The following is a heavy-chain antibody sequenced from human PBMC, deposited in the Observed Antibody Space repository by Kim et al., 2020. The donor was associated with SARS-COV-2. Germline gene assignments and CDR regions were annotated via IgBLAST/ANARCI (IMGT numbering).Heavy chain of an antibody. Sequence: GGSLRLSCAASGFTFSSYAMHWVRQAPGKGLEWVAVISYDGSNKYYADSVKGRFTISRDNSKNTLYLQMNSLRAEDTAVYYCARDSGAFNYYYYGMDVWGQGTTVTVSS. CDR1: GFTFSSYA. CDR3: ARDSGAFNYYYYGMDV. J-gene: IGHJ6*02. D-gene: IGHD7-27*01. CDR2: ISYDGSNK. V-gene: IGHV3-30*04.